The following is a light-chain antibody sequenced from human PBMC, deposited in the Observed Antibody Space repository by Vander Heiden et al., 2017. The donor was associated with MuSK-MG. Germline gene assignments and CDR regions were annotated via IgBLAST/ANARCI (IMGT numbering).Light chain of an antibody. CDR3: QQYHTTSWT. V-gene: IGKV4-1*01. CDR2: WAS. CDR1: QSLLYSSNNKNY. Sequence: EIVMTQSPDSLAVSLGERATINCKSSQSLLYSSNNKNYLAWYQQKPGQPPKLLIYWASTRESGVPDRFSGSGSGTDFTLTISSLQAEDVAVYYCQQYHTTSWTFGQGTKVEIK. J-gene: IGKJ1*01.